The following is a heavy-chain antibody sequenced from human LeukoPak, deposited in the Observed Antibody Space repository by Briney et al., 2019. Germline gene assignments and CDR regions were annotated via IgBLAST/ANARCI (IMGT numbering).Heavy chain of an antibody. Sequence: SETLSLTCAVYGGSFSGYYWSWIRQPPGKGLEWIGEINHSGSTNYNPSLKSRVTISVDTSKNQFSLKLSSVTAADTAVYYCARDGGDSSGYYGPADAFDIWGQGTMVTVSS. CDR3: ARDGGDSSGYYGPADAFDI. CDR1: GGSFSGYY. J-gene: IGHJ3*02. D-gene: IGHD3-22*01. V-gene: IGHV4-34*01. CDR2: INHSGST.